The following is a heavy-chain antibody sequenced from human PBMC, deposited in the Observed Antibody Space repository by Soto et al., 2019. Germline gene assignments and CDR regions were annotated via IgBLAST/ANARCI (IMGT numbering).Heavy chain of an antibody. V-gene: IGHV3-30*18. CDR2: ISHDGSNK. CDR1: GFTFSSYG. CDR3: AKDNCISTSCYRLYNWFDP. Sequence: GGSLRLSCAASGFTFSSYGMHWVRQAPGKGLEWVAVISHDGSNKYYGDSVKGRFTISRDNSRNTLYLQMNSLRAEDTAVYYCAKDNCISTSCYRLYNWFDPWGQGTLVTVSS. D-gene: IGHD2-2*01. J-gene: IGHJ5*02.